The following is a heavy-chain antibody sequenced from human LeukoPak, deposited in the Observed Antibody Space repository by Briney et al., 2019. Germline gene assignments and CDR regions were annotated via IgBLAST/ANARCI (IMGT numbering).Heavy chain of an antibody. Sequence: PSETLSLTCTVSGGSISSDYWSWIRQPPGKGLEWIGYIYYSGSINYNPSLKSRVTISVDTSKNQFSLKLSSVTAADTAVYYCAREGYYGSGYPFDYWGQGTLVTVSS. D-gene: IGHD3-10*01. J-gene: IGHJ4*02. CDR1: GGSISSDY. CDR3: AREGYYGSGYPFDY. V-gene: IGHV4-59*01. CDR2: IYYSGSI.